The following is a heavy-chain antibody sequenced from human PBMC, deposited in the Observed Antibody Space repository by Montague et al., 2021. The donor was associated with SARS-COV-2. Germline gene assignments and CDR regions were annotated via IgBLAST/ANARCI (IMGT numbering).Heavy chain of an antibody. Sequence: SETLSLTCAVYDGSFSDYSWTWIRQLPGKGLEWIGEINHRGSTNYNPSLKSRVTISVDTSKNQFSPKMTSVTAADTAVYYCARGRQHINMVVVVVTGGEYYFDFWGQGTLVAVSS. V-gene: IGHV4-34*01. CDR1: DGSFSDYS. CDR2: INHRGST. CDR3: ARGRQHINMVVVVVTGGEYYFDF. D-gene: IGHD3-22*01. J-gene: IGHJ4*02.